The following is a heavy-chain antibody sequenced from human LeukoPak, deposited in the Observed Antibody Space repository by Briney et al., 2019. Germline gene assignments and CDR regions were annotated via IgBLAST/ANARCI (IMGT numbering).Heavy chain of an antibody. Sequence: SETLSLTCTVSGDSITSSYWSWIRQPPGGGLEWIGYIYHSGSPNYNASLKSRVTISVDTSKNQISLQLSFVTAADTAVYYCGGEPRLLDVWGKGTTVTVSS. J-gene: IGHJ6*04. V-gene: IGHV4-59*01. CDR3: GGEPRLLDV. D-gene: IGHD2-15*01. CDR1: GDSITSSY. CDR2: IYHSGSP.